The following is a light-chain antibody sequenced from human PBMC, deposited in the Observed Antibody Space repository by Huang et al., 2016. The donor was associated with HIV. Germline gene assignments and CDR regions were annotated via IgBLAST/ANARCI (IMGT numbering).Light chain of an antibody. Sequence: DIQMTQSPSSLSASVGDRVTITCQASQDISNNLNWYQQKPGKAPNLLNNDASNLETRVPSRLSGSGSGTDFTFTINSLQPEDFATYHCQQYENLLTFGPGTKVDI. V-gene: IGKV1-33*01. CDR3: QQYENLLT. J-gene: IGKJ3*01. CDR1: QDISNN. CDR2: DAS.